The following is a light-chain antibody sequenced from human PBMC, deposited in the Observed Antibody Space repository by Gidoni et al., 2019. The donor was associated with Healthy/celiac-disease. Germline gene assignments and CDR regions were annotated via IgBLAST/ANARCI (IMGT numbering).Light chain of an antibody. Sequence: EIVMTQSPATLSVSPGERATLSCRASQSVSSNLAWYQQKPGQAPRLLIYVASTRATGIPARFSGSGSGTEFTLTISSLQSEDFAVYYCQQYNNWPQTVXXXTKLEIK. V-gene: IGKV3-15*01. CDR2: VAS. CDR1: QSVSSN. CDR3: QQYNNWPQT. J-gene: IGKJ2*01.